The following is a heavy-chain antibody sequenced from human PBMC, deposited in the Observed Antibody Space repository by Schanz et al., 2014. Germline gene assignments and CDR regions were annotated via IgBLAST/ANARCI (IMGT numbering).Heavy chain of an antibody. CDR2: LSGSGGST. V-gene: IGHV3-23*04. D-gene: IGHD4-17*01. J-gene: IGHJ6*03. CDR1: GFTLSSYA. CDR3: ARDGDRFYHNYYMDV. Sequence: VQLVESGGGVVQPGRSLRLSCAAYGFTLSSYAMSWVRQAPGKGLEWVSALSGSGGSTYYADSVKGRFTISRDNARNSLYLHMNTLGAEDTAVYYCARDGDRFYHNYYMDVWGKGTTVTVSS.